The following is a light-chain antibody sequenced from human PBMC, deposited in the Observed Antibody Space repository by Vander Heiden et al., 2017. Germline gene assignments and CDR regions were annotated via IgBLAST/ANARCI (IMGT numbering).Light chain of an antibody. CDR1: QSISSY. V-gene: IGKV1-39*01. CDR2: AAS. J-gene: IGKJ5*01. CDR3: QQSDSTPPIT. Sequence: DIQMTQSPSSLPASVGDRVTITCRASQSISSYLNWYQQKPGKAPKLLIYAASSLQSGVPSRFSGSGYGTDFTLTISSLQPEDFATYYCQQSDSTPPITFGQGTRMEIK.